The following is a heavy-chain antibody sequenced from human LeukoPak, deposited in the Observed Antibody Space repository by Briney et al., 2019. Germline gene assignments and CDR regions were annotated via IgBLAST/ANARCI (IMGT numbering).Heavy chain of an antibody. Sequence: SETLSLTCTVSDGSISSSSYYWGWIRQPPGKGLEWIGSIYYSGSTYYNPTLKSRVTISVDTSKNQFSLKLSSVTAADTAVYYCTRGAITMLPYWGQGTLVTVSS. D-gene: IGHD3-10*02. J-gene: IGHJ4*02. CDR2: IYYSGST. CDR1: DGSISSSSYY. CDR3: TRGAITMLPY. V-gene: IGHV4-39*01.